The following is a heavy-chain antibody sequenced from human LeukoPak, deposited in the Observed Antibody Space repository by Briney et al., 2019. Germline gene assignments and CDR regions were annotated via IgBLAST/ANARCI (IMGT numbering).Heavy chain of an antibody. Sequence: SGGSLRLSCAASGFTFIRYGMHWVRQAPGKGLEWVAVISYDGSDKYYADSVKGRFTISRDNSKNTLYLEMNSLRAEDTAVYYCAVFPTHYWGQGTLVTVSS. CDR1: GFTFIRYG. D-gene: IGHD3-10*02. CDR2: ISYDGSDK. V-gene: IGHV3-30*03. CDR3: AVFPTHY. J-gene: IGHJ4*02.